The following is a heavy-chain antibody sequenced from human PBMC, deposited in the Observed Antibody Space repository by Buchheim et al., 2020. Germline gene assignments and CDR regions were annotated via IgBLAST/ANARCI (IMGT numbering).Heavy chain of an antibody. J-gene: IGHJ4*02. CDR2: IIPILGIA. CDR1: GYTFTSYY. D-gene: IGHD3-9*01. Sequence: QVQLVQSGAEVKKPGASVKVSCKASGYTFTSYYMHWVRQAPGQGLEWMGRIIPILGIANYAQKFQGRVTITADKSTSTAYMELSSLRSEDTAVYYCARSSYYDILTGYVGWGQGTL. V-gene: IGHV1-69*09. CDR3: ARSSYYDILTGYVG.